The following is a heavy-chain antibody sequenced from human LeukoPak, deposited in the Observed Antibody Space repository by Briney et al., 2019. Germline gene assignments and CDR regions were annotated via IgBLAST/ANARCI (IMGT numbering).Heavy chain of an antibody. CDR2: ISYDGNNK. D-gene: IGHD5-24*01. CDR1: GFTFSDYG. Sequence: GGSLRLSCAASGFTFSDYGIHWVRQAPGKGLEWVAGISYDGNNKYYADSVRGRFTISRDNSKNTLYLQMNSLRAEDTAVYYCAKVQEMATILPPFHYWGQGTLVTVSS. V-gene: IGHV3-30*18. J-gene: IGHJ4*02. CDR3: AKVQEMATILPPFHY.